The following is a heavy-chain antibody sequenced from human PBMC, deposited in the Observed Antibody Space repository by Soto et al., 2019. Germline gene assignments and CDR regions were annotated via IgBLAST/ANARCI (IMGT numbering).Heavy chain of an antibody. Sequence: QVQLVESGAGVVQPGRSLRLSSAASRFTFSSYAMHWVRKAPGKGLEWVAVISYDGSNKYYADSVKGRFTISRDNSKNTLYLQMNSLRAEDTAVYYCARDLLTTSYYYSGMEVWGQGTTVTVSS. CDR1: RFTFSSYA. J-gene: IGHJ6*02. CDR2: ISYDGSNK. CDR3: ARDLLTTSYYYSGMEV. V-gene: IGHV3-30-3*01. D-gene: IGHD4-17*01.